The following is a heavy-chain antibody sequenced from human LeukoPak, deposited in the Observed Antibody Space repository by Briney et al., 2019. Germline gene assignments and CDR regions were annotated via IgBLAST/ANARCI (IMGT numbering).Heavy chain of an antibody. J-gene: IGHJ4*02. CDR1: GFTFDDYA. CDR2: ISWNSGSI. D-gene: IGHD1-1*01. V-gene: IGHV3-9*01. CDR3: ARGYLHDSNLYFDY. Sequence: GGSLRLSCAASGFTFDDYAMHWVRQVPGKGLEWVSGISWNSGSIGYADSVKGRFIISRDNAKNSLYLQMNSLRAEDTALYYCARGYLHDSNLYFDYWGQGTLVTVSS.